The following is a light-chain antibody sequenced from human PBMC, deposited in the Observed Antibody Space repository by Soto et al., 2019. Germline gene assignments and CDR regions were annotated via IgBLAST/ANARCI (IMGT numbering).Light chain of an antibody. V-gene: IGKV3-11*01. CDR2: DAS. J-gene: IGKJ1*01. CDR1: QSVSRS. CDR3: QQRGNLWT. Sequence: EIVLTQSPGTLSLSPGERATLSCRASQSVSRSLAWYQKKPGQAPRLLIYDASNRATGIPARFSGSGSGTDFTLTISRLESEDFAVYYCQQRGNLWTFGQGTKVEIK.